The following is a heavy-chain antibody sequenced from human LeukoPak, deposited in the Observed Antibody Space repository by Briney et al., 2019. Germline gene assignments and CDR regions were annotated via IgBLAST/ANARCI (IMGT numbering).Heavy chain of an antibody. CDR2: IYSGGST. Sequence: PGGSLRLSCAASGFTVSSNYMSWVRQAPGKGLEWVSVIYSGGSTYYADSVKGRFTISRDNSKNTLYLQMNSLRAEDTAVYYCARNGSHSAFDYWGQGTLVTVSS. CDR1: GFTVSSNY. D-gene: IGHD1-26*01. V-gene: IGHV3-53*01. J-gene: IGHJ4*02. CDR3: ARNGSHSAFDY.